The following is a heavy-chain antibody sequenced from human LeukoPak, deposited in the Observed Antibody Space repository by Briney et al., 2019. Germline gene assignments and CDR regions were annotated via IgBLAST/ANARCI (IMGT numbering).Heavy chain of an antibody. CDR3: ARAVATIADFDY. CDR1: GYTFTGYY. D-gene: IGHD5-12*01. CDR2: INPNSGGT. V-gene: IGHV1-2*06. J-gene: IGHJ4*02. Sequence: GASVKVSCKASGYTFTGYYMHWVRQDPGRGLEWMGRINPNSGGTNYTQKFQGMVTMNRDTSISTAYMELSRLRSDDTAVYYCARAVATIADFDYWGQGTLVTVSS.